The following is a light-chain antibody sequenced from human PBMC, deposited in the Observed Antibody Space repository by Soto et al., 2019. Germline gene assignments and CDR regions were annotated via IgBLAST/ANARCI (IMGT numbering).Light chain of an antibody. Sequence: EIVLTQSPGTLSLSPGERATLSCRASQSVSSSYLAWYQQKPGQAPRLLIYGASSRATGIPDRFSGSGSGTDFTLTISRLEPEDFAVYYCQKYGSSLGITVGQGTRLEIK. CDR1: QSVSSSY. J-gene: IGKJ5*01. V-gene: IGKV3-20*01. CDR2: GAS. CDR3: QKYGSSLGIT.